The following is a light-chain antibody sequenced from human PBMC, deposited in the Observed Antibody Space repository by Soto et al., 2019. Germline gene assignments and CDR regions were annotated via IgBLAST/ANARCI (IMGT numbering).Light chain of an antibody. J-gene: IGKJ4*01. CDR1: QSVNIN. V-gene: IGKV3-15*01. CDR2: GAS. Sequence: EIVMTQSPATLSVSPGERATLSCRASQSVNINLAWYQQKPGQTPRLLIYGASIRATGIPTRISGSGAATEFTLTISSLQSEDSATYYCEQCNSCPPLTFGGGTKVEIK. CDR3: EQCNSCPPLT.